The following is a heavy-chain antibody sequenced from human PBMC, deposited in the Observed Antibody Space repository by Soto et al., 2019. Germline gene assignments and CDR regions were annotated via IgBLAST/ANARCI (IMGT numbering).Heavy chain of an antibody. V-gene: IGHV1-69*06. J-gene: IGHJ5*02. Sequence: QVQLVQSGAEVKKPGSSVKVSCKASGGTFSSYAISWVRQAPGQGLEWMGGIIPIFGTANYAQKFQGRVTITADKSTSTAYSELSSLRSDYTVVYYCAGPIAVDGIENWFDPWGEGTLVAVSS. CDR1: GGTFSSYA. D-gene: IGHD6-19*01. CDR2: IIPIFGTA. CDR3: AGPIAVDGIENWFDP.